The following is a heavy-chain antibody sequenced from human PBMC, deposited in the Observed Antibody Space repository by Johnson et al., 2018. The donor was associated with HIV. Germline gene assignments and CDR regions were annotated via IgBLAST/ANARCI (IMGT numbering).Heavy chain of an antibody. CDR1: GFTFSSCA. V-gene: IGHV3-33*06. D-gene: IGHD6-25*01. J-gene: IGHJ3*02. CDR3: AKDSATDPFDI. CDR2: IWYDGSNK. Sequence: QVQLVESGGGVVQPGGSLRLSCAASGFTFSSCAMHWVRQAPGKGLEWVAVIWYDGSNKYYADSVKGRFTISRDNSKNTLYLQMNSLRAEDTAVYYCAKDSATDPFDIWGQGTMVTVSS.